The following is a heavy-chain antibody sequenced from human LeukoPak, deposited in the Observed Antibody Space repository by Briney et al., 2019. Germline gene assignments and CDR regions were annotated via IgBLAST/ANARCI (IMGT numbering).Heavy chain of an antibody. CDR2: ISYDGSNK. V-gene: IGHV3-30*18. J-gene: IGHJ4*02. CDR3: AKESEGVPGN. Sequence: GGSLRLSCAASGFTFSSYGMHWVRQAPGKGLEWVAVISYDGSNKYYADSVKGRFTISRDNSKNTLYLQMNSLRAEDTAVYYCAKESEGVPGNWGQGTLVTVSS. CDR1: GFTFSSYG. D-gene: IGHD3-10*01.